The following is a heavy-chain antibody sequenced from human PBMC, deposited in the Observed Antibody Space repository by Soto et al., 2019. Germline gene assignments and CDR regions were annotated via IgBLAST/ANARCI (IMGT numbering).Heavy chain of an antibody. J-gene: IGHJ3*02. CDR2: IYYSGST. V-gene: IGHV4-39*01. Sequence: SETLSLTCTVSGGSISSSSYYWGWIRQPPGKGLEWIGSIYYSGSTYYNPSLKSRVTISVDTSKNQFSLKLSSVTAADTAVYYCASRARMTTPHGDAFDIWGQGTMVTVSS. CDR1: GGSISSSSYY. CDR3: ASRARMTTPHGDAFDI. D-gene: IGHD4-17*01.